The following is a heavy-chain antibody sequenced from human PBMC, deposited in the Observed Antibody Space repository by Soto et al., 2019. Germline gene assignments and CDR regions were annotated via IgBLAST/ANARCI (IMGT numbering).Heavy chain of an antibody. CDR3: ARSRGGYLDY. J-gene: IGHJ4*02. D-gene: IGHD3-22*01. V-gene: IGHV4-59*01. CDR2: IYYSGST. CDR1: GGSISSYY. Sequence: TSETLSLTCTVAGGSISSYYWSWIRQPPGKGLEWIGYIYYSGSTNYNPSLKSRVTISLDTSKNQFSLKLSSVTAADTAVYYCARSRGGYLDYWGQGTLVTVSS.